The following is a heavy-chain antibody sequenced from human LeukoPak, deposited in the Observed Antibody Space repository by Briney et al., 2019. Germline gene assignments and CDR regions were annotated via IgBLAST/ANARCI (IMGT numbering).Heavy chain of an antibody. V-gene: IGHV3-9*01. CDR1: GFTFDDYA. J-gene: IGHJ4*02. CDR3: AGPSLSPFDY. CDR2: ISWNSGSI. Sequence: GGSLRLSCAASGFTFDDYAMHWVRQAPGKGLEWVSGISWNSGSIGYADSVKGRFTISRDNAKNSLYLQMNSLRAEDTAVYYCAGPSLSPFDYWGQGTLVTVSS.